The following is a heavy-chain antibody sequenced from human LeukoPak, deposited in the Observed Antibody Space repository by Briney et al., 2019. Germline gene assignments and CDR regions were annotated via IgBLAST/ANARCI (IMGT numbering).Heavy chain of an antibody. Sequence: GGSLRLSCAASGFTFSSYEMIWVRQAPGKGLEWVSYISSSGSTIYYADSVKGRFTISRDNSKNTLYLQMSSLRAEDTAVYYCTKEAGAAGATWNIDCWGKGTLVTVSS. CDR1: GFTFSSYE. D-gene: IGHD1/OR15-1a*01. J-gene: IGHJ4*01. CDR3: TKEAGAAGATWNIDC. V-gene: IGHV3-48*03. CDR2: ISSSGSTI.